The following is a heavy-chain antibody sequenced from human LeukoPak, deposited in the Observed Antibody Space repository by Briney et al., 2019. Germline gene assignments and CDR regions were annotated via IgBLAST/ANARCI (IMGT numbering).Heavy chain of an antibody. D-gene: IGHD5-24*01. V-gene: IGHV3-11*06. CDR3: ARDRLVGMATMISDY. CDR1: GFTFSDYY. J-gene: IGHJ4*02. CDR2: ISSSSSYT. Sequence: GGSLRLSCAASGFTFSDYYMSWIRQAPGKGLEWVSYISSSSSYTNYADSVKGRFTISRDNAKNSLYLQMNSLRAEDTAVYYCARDRLVGMATMISDYWGQGTLVTVSS.